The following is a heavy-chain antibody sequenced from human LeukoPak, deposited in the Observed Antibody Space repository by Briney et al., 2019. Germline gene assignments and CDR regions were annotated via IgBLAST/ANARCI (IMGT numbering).Heavy chain of an antibody. J-gene: IGHJ4*02. CDR3: ARDLTDSGSYPDLGY. D-gene: IGHD1-26*01. CDR2: IIPIFGTA. Sequence: AASVKVSCKTSGYTFTDYYIHWVRQAPGQGLEWMEGIIPIFGTANYAQKFQGRVTITADESTSTAYMELSSLRSEDTAVYYCARDLTDSGSYPDLGYWGQGTLVTVSS. CDR1: GYTFTDYY. V-gene: IGHV1-69*13.